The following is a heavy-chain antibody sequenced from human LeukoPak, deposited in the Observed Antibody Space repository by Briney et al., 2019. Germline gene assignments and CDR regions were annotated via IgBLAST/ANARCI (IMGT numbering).Heavy chain of an antibody. J-gene: IGHJ4*02. CDR3: ARGYSNYPVGRRSAQFDY. CDR2: INHSGRP. Sequence: SQTLSPTCALYAASFSGYYCSSIRQPPGKGLEWIGEINHSGRPNYNPYLKGRVTISVDTSKNQFSLKLSSVTAADTAVYYCARGYSNYPVGRRSAQFDYWGQGTLVTASS. CDR1: AASFSGYY. D-gene: IGHD4-11*01. V-gene: IGHV4-34*01.